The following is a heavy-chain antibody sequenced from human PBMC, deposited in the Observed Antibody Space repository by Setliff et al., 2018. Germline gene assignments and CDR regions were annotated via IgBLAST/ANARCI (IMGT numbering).Heavy chain of an antibody. CDR2: IHYSGET. CDR1: GGSISSGNYF. D-gene: IGHD3-10*01. J-gene: IGHJ6*03. V-gene: IGHV4-39*01. CDR3: ARHKSNGSGSYPSLYMDV. Sequence: SETLSLTCTVSGGSISSGNYFWDWIRQPPGKGLEWIGSIHYSGETFHNPSLKSRLIISVDAPDNQFSVKLSSVTAADTAVYYCARHKSNGSGSYPSLYMDVWGKGIMVTVSS.